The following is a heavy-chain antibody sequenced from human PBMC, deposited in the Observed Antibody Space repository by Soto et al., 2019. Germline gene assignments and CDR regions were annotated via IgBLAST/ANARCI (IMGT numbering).Heavy chain of an antibody. J-gene: IGHJ3*02. CDR1: GGASSRDY. CDR3: ARGYYYDTSGYYSAFDI. Sequence: SETLSLTCAVSGGASSRDYWSWIRQPPGKGLEWVGYVYNNGGTKYNPSLKSRVTISVDTSNNQFSLKLTSVTAADTAVYYCARGYYYDTSGYYSAFDIWGQGTMVT. D-gene: IGHD3-22*01. CDR2: VYNNGGT. V-gene: IGHV4-59*01.